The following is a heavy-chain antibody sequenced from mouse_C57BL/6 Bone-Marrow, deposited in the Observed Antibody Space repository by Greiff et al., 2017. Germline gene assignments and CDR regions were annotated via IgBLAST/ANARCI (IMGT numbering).Heavy chain of an antibody. D-gene: IGHD2-5*01. CDR3: AKPGRSYYSNYDPSY. V-gene: IGHV1-64*01. CDR1: GYTFTSYW. J-gene: IGHJ3*01. Sequence: QVQLQQPGAELVKPGASVKLSCKASGYTFTSYWMHWVKQRPGQGLEWIGMIHPNSGSTNYNEKFKSKATLTVDKSSSTDYMQLSSLTSEDSAVYYCAKPGRSYYSNYDPSYWGQGTLVTVSA. CDR2: IHPNSGST.